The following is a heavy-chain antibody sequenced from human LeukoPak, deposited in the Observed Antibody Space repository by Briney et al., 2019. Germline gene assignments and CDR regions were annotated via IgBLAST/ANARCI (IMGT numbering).Heavy chain of an antibody. CDR3: ASYDSRIRYFDY. CDR1: GGSISSSSYY. Sequence: PSETLSLTCTVSGGSISSSSYYWGWIRQPAGKGLEWIGRIYTSGSTNYNPSLKSRVTISVDTSKNQFSLKLSSVTAADTAVYYCASYDSRIRYFDYWGQGTLVTVSS. V-gene: IGHV4-61*02. CDR2: IYTSGST. J-gene: IGHJ4*02. D-gene: IGHD3-9*01.